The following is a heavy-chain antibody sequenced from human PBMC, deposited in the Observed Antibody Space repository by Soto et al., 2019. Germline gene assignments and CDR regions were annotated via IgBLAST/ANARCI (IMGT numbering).Heavy chain of an antibody. D-gene: IGHD4-17*01. J-gene: IGHJ4*02. CDR1: GGSFSGYY. V-gene: IGHV4-34*01. CDR3: ARHDYGDSFDY. CDR2: INHSGST. Sequence: PSETLSLTCAVYGGSFSGYYWSWIRQPPGKGLEWIGEINHSGSTNYNPSLKSRVTISVDTSKNQFSLKLSSVTAADTAVYYCARHDYGDSFDYLGQGTLVTVSS.